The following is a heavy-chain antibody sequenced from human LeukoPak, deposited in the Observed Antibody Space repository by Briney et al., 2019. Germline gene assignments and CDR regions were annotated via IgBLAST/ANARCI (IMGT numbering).Heavy chain of an antibody. CDR1: GFTFTNHA. CDR3: ARVYYYSDDNKYYFDY. J-gene: IGHJ4*02. V-gene: IGHV3-64*01. Sequence: PGGSLRLSCAASGFTFTNHAMQWVRQAPGKGLEYVSAISGNGGSTYYANSVKGRFTISRDNSKNTLFLQMGSLRAEDMAVYYCARVYYYSDDNKYYFDYWGRGILVTVSS. CDR2: ISGNGGST. D-gene: IGHD2/OR15-2a*01.